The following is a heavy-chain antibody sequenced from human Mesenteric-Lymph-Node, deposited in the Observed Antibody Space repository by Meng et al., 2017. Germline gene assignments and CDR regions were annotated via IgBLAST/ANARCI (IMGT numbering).Heavy chain of an antibody. D-gene: IGHD1-26*01. Sequence: GGSLRLSCAASGFTFSTYWMHWVRQAPGKGLVWVSRINTDGRTTFYADSVKGRFTISRDNAKNTLYLQMNSLRAEDTAVYYCARDSGGSYYWGQGTLVTVS. CDR3: ARDSGGSYY. V-gene: IGHV3-74*01. CDR2: INTDGRTT. J-gene: IGHJ4*02. CDR1: GFTFSTYW.